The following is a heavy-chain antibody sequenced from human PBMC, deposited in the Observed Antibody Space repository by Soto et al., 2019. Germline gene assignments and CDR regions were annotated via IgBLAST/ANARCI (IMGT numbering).Heavy chain of an antibody. CDR2: ISYDGSNK. D-gene: IGHD6-19*01. V-gene: IGHV3-30*03. Sequence: QVQLVESGGGVVQPGRSLRLSCAASGFTFSSYGMHWVRQAPGKGLEWVAVISYDGSNKYYADCVKGRFTISRDKSKNTLYLQMNSLRAEDTAVYYCASRDGYSRGWYALPFDYWGQGTLVTVSS. J-gene: IGHJ4*02. CDR1: GFTFSSYG. CDR3: ASRDGYSRGWYALPFDY.